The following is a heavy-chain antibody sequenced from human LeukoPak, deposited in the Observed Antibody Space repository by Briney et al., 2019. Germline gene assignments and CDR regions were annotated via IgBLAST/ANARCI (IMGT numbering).Heavy chain of an antibody. CDR3: ARLPSSSGYYRSRPFK. CDR2: INHSGST. Sequence: PSETLSLTCTVSGGSISSSSYYWGWIRQPPGKGLEWIGEINHSGSTNYNPSLKSRVTISVDTSKNQFSLKLSSVTAADTAVYYCARLPSSSGYYRSRPFKWGQGTLVTVSS. J-gene: IGHJ4*02. D-gene: IGHD3-22*01. CDR1: GGSISSSSYY. V-gene: IGHV4-39*07.